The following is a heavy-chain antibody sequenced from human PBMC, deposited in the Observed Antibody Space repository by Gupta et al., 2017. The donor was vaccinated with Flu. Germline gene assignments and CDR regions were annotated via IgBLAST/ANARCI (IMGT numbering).Heavy chain of an antibody. Sequence: EVQLVEAGGGLLQRGGCLRLTCTASGFSFSSAWMNWVRQAPGKGLDCVGLLKNYADFERTEYAAPVRGRVTISSYVATNSVSLQITGMKTEAAGVWYWSPEIYGIATQSCGLGGLVNV. V-gene: IGHV3-15*01. J-gene: IGHJ1*01. CDR3: SPEIYGIATQS. D-gene: IGHD6-6*01. CDR2: LKNYADFERT. CDR1: GFSFSSAW.